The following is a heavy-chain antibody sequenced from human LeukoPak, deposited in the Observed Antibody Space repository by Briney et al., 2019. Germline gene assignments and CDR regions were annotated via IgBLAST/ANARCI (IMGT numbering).Heavy chain of an antibody. Sequence: SETLSLTCTVSGGSISSYYWSWIWQPPGKGLEWIGYIYYSGSTNYNPSLKSRVTISVDTSKKQFSLKLSSVTAADTAVYYCARVEARHGNGMDVWGHGTTVTVSS. D-gene: IGHD6-6*01. V-gene: IGHV4-59*01. J-gene: IGHJ6*02. CDR3: ARVEARHGNGMDV. CDR1: GGSISSYY. CDR2: IYYSGST.